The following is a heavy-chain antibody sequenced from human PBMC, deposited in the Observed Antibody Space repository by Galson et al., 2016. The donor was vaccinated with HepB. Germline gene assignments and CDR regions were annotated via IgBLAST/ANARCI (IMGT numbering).Heavy chain of an antibody. D-gene: IGHD2-21*02. J-gene: IGHJ4*02. V-gene: IGHV3-74*01. CDR2: IYGNGRIT. CDR1: GFTFSDYW. CDR3: TKRAYCGDDCSERHLDS. Sequence: SLRLSCAASGFTFSDYWMHWVRQVPGKGLVWVSRIYGNGRITHYADAVKGRFTISRDNAKNTLYLQMNSLRADDTAVYYCTKRAYCGDDCSERHLDSWGQVTLVTVSS.